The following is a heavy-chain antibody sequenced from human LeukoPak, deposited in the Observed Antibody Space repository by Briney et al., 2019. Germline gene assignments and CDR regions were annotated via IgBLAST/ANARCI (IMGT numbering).Heavy chain of an antibody. D-gene: IGHD3-22*01. Sequence: GGSLRLSCAASGFTFSSYAMHWVRQAPGKGLEWVAVISYDGSNKHYADSVKGRFTISRDNSKNTLYLQMNSLRAEDTAVYYCPPLYYDSSGYWGQGTLVTVSS. CDR2: ISYDGSNK. J-gene: IGHJ4*02. V-gene: IGHV3-30-3*01. CDR1: GFTFSSYA. CDR3: PPLYYDSSGY.